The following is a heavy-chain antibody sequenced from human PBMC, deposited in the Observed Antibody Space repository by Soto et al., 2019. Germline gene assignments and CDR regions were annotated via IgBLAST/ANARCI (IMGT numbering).Heavy chain of an antibody. D-gene: IGHD1-26*01. J-gene: IGHJ4*02. CDR3: AHDSHCGNTYFDL. CDR1: GGCIASGNFY. Sequence: VQLQESGPGLVRPSETLSLTCTVSGGCIASGNFYWSWIRQPPGKGLEWIGYIYFTGSTSYRPAHKTLLTISLQTSSTQLSLKLPSVTAADTAVYYSAHDSHCGNTYFDLWGQGALVTVSS. CDR2: IYFTGST. V-gene: IGHV4-31*01.